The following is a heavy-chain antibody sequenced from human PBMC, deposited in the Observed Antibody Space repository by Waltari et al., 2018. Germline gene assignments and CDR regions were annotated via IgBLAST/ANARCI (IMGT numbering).Heavy chain of an antibody. CDR1: GYTFTGYY. CDR3: AREFRGTSLPRRYFDI. CDR2: INPNSGYT. D-gene: IGHD1-26*01. J-gene: IGHJ2*01. V-gene: IGHV1-2*02. Sequence: QVQLVQSGAEVKKPGASVKVSCKASGYTFTGYYMHWVRQAPGQGLEWMGWINPNSGYTNYAQKFQGRVTMTRDTSITTAYMELSRLRSDDTAVYYCAREFRGTSLPRRYFDIWGLGTLVTVSS.